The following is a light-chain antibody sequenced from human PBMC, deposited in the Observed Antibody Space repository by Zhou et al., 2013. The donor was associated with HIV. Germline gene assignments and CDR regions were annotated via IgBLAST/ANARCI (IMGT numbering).Light chain of an antibody. CDR2: GAS. J-gene: IGKJ1*01. CDR1: QTVKTN. V-gene: IGKV3-15*01. CDR3: QQYNDWWT. Sequence: EIVMTQSPATLSVSPGERATLSCRASQTVKTNLAWYQQKPGQAPRLLIYGASTRLSGIAARFTGSGSGTEFTLTITSLQSEDLAVYYCQQYNDWWTFGQGTKVEIK.